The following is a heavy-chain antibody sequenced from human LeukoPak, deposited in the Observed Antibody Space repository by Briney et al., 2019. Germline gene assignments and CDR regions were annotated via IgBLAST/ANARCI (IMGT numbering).Heavy chain of an antibody. CDR2: ISSSSSYI. D-gene: IGHD3-3*01. J-gene: IGHJ6*02. V-gene: IGHV3-21*01. CDR3: AREYYDFWSGYYNYYYYGMDV. CDR1: GFTFSSYS. Sequence: GGSLRLSCAASGFTFSSYSMNWFRQAPAKGLEWVSSISSSSSYIYYADSVKGRFTISRDNAKNSLYLEMNSLRAEDTAVYYCAREYYDFWSGYYNYYYYGMDVWGQGTTVTVSS.